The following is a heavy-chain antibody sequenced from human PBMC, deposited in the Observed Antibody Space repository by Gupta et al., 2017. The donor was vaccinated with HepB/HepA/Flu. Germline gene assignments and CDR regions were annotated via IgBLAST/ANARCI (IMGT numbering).Heavy chain of an antibody. CDR1: GFSISGTA. CDR3: AKDLSFWSAMDV. V-gene: IGHV3-23*01. Sequence: LESGGGLTQPGWSLRLSCAVSGFSISGTAMTWVRQAPGKGLEWVSGIGSDIRTHYADSVKGRFTISRDNAKNMVYLQMNSLRAEDTAVYYCAKDLSFWSAMDVWGKGTTVTVSS. D-gene: IGHD3-3*01. CDR2: IGSDIRT. J-gene: IGHJ6*03.